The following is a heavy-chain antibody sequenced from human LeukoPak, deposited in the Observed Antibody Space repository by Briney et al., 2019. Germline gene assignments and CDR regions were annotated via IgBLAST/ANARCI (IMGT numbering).Heavy chain of an antibody. J-gene: IGHJ3*02. V-gene: IGHV1-69*05. CDR1: GGTFSSYA. Sequence: ASVKVSCKASGGTFSSYAISWVRQAPGQGLEWMGGIIPIFGTANYAQKFQGRVTITTDESTSTAYMELSSLRSEDTAVYYCARTWTGDDGYNFVAFDIWGQGTMVTVSS. CDR3: ARTWTGDDGYNFVAFDI. D-gene: IGHD5-24*01. CDR2: IIPIFGTA.